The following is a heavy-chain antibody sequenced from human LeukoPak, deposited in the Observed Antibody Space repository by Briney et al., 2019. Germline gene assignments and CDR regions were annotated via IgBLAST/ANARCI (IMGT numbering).Heavy chain of an antibody. Sequence: SETLSLTCAVSGYSISSGYYWGWIRQPPGKGLEWIGSIYHSGSTYYNPSLKSRVTISVDTSKNQFSLKLNSVTAADTAVYYCASGLAVANDYWGQGTLVTVSS. V-gene: IGHV4-38-2*01. CDR1: GYSISSGYY. CDR3: ASGLAVANDY. D-gene: IGHD6-19*01. CDR2: IYHSGST. J-gene: IGHJ4*02.